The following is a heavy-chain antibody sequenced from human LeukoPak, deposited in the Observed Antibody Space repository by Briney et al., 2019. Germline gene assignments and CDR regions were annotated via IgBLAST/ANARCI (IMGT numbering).Heavy chain of an antibody. V-gene: IGHV1-2*02. Sequence: ASVKVSCKASGYTFTNYGISWVRQAPGQGLEWMGWINPNSGGTNYAQKFQGRVTMTRDTSISTAYMELSRLRSDDTAVYYCARGDIVATNIDYWGQGTLVTVSS. CDR1: GYTFTNYG. D-gene: IGHD5-12*01. J-gene: IGHJ4*02. CDR2: INPNSGGT. CDR3: ARGDIVATNIDY.